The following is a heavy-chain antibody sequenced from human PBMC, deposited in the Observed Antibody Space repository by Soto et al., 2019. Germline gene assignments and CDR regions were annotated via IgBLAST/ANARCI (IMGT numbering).Heavy chain of an antibody. CDR3: AREIGTNYYDSSGYPPNPYYFDY. D-gene: IGHD3-22*01. V-gene: IGHV1-2*04. CDR1: GYTFTGYY. CDR2: INPNSGGT. J-gene: IGHJ4*02. Sequence: ASVKVSCKASGYTFTGYYMHWVRQAPGQGLEWMGWINPNSGGTNYAQKFQGWVTMTRDTSISTAYMELSRLRSDDTAVYYCAREIGTNYYDSSGYPPNPYYFDYWGQGTLVTVSS.